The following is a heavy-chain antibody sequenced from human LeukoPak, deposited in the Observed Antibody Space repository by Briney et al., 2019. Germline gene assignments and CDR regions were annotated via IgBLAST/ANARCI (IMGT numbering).Heavy chain of an antibody. D-gene: IGHD6-13*01. V-gene: IGHV3-9*01. CDR2: ISWNSGSI. J-gene: IGHJ4*02. CDR1: GFTFDDYA. Sequence: GRSLGLSCAASGFTFDDYAMHWVRQAPGKGLEWVSGISWNSGSIGYADSIKGRFTISRDNAKNSLYLQMNSLRAEDTALYYCAKDYSGSWYYFDYWGQGTLVTVSS. CDR3: AKDYSGSWYYFDY.